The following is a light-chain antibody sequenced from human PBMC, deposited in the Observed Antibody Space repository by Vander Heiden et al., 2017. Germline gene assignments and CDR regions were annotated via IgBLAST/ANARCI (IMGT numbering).Light chain of an antibody. V-gene: IGKV3-20*01. CDR1: QSVSSSY. J-gene: IGKJ1*01. Sequence: IVLTQSPGTLSLSPGVRATLSCRASQSVSSSYLGWYQQKPGQAPRLLIYGASSRATGIPDRFSGGGSGTDFTLTISRLEPEDFAVYYCQQYGSSPKTFGQGTKVEI. CDR2: GAS. CDR3: QQYGSSPKT.